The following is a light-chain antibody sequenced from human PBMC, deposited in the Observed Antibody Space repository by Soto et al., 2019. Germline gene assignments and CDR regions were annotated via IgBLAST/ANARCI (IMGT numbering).Light chain of an antibody. CDR1: QSILYSSNNKTC. CDR2: WAS. J-gene: IGKJ5*01. CDR3: QQSYSTPPIT. V-gene: IGKV4-1*01. Sequence: DIVMTQSPDSLAVSLGERATINCKSSQSILYSSNNKTCLAWYQQKPGQPPKLLIYWASTRESGVPDRFSGSGSGTDFTLTINRLEPEDFATYYCQQSYSTPPITFGQGTRLEIK.